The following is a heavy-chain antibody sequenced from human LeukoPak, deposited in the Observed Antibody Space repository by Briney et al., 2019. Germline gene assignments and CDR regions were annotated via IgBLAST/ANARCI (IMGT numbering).Heavy chain of an antibody. D-gene: IGHD3-22*01. J-gene: IGHJ4*02. CDR2: IYPGDSDT. Sequence: GESLKISCRGSGYSFTTYWIGWVRQMPGKGLEWMGIIYPGDSDTRYSPSSQGQVTMSADKSINTAYLQWSSLKASDTAMYYCARGVVHTTLAPTSIDCWGQGTLVTVSS. V-gene: IGHV5-51*01. CDR1: GYSFTTYW. CDR3: ARGVVHTTLAPTSIDC.